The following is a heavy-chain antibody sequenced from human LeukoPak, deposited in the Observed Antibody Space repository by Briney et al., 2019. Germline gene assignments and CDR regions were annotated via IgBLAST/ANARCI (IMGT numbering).Heavy chain of an antibody. CDR3: ARPDYFASHD. D-gene: IGHD2/OR15-2a*01. V-gene: IGHV5-51*01. CDR1: GYNFPKSW. Sequence: GESLKISCKASGYNFPKSWIGWVRQMPGKGLEWMAIVYPDDSRTKYSPSFQGQVTISADRSINTAYLQWSSLRASDTAMYYCARPDYFASHDWGQGTPVTVSS. CDR2: VYPDDSRT. J-gene: IGHJ4*02.